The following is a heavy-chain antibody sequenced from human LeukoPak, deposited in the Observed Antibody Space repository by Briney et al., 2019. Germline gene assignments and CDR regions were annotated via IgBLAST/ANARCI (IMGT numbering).Heavy chain of an antibody. CDR3: ASTYCSSTSCYAGGYYYYGMDV. CDR2: IYHSGST. J-gene: IGHJ6*02. D-gene: IGHD2-2*01. CDR1: GYSISSGYY. Sequence: SETLSLTCTVSGYSISSGYYWGWIRQPPGKGLEWIGSIYHSGSTYYNPSLKSRVTISVDTSKNQFSLKLSSVTAADTAVYYCASTYCSSTSCYAGGYYYYGMDVWGQGTTVTVSS. V-gene: IGHV4-38-2*02.